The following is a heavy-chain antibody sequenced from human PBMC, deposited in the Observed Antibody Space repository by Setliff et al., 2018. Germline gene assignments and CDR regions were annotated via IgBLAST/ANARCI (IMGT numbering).Heavy chain of an antibody. J-gene: IGHJ4*02. Sequence: SETLSLTCTVSGGSISTSDYYWGWIRQPPGKRLECMGGMDYSGRTYHNPFLQSRVTISIDTSKNQFSLKLSSVSAADTAVYFCARHWDYWGQGTLVTVSS. V-gene: IGHV4-39*01. CDR3: ARHWDY. CDR1: GGSISTSDYY. CDR2: MDYSGRT.